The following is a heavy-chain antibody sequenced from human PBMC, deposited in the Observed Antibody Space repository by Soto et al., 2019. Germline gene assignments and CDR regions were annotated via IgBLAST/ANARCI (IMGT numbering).Heavy chain of an antibody. Sequence: GSLRLSCVASGFAFDSYWMHWVRQVPGEGPVWVSRIDYDGTTTTYADSVKGRFTISRDNAKNTLYLQMNSLRAEDTAVYYCARGPRPSSAGTGAYWGQGTLVTVSS. V-gene: IGHV3-74*01. CDR1: GFAFDSYW. CDR3: ARGPRPSSAGTGAY. D-gene: IGHD6-13*01. CDR2: IDYDGTTT. J-gene: IGHJ4*02.